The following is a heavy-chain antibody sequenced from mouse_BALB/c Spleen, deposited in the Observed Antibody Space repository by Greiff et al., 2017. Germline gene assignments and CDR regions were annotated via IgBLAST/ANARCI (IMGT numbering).Heavy chain of an antibody. D-gene: IGHD2-12*01. CDR1: GYTFTSYT. CDR3: ARLRQGPGFAY. Sequence: VQRVESGAELARPGASVKMSCKASGYTFTSYTMHWVKQRPGQGLEWIGYINPSSGYTNYNQKFKDKATLTADKSSSTAYMQLSSLTSEDSAVYYCARLRQGPGFAYWGQGTLVTVSA. CDR2: INPSSGYT. V-gene: IGHV1-4*01. J-gene: IGHJ3*01.